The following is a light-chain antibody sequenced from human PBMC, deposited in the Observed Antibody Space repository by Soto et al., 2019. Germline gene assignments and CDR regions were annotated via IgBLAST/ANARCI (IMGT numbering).Light chain of an antibody. CDR2: DVS. J-gene: IGLJ1*01. CDR1: SSDVGSSNG. V-gene: IGLV2-18*02. CDR3: SSYTSTSTYV. Sequence: SARTEPPSVSGSPGQSVTISCTGTSSDVGSSNGVSWYQQPPGTAPKLMIYDVSNRPSGVPDRFSGSKSGNTASLTISGLQAEDEADYYCSSYTSTSTYVFGTGTKVTVL.